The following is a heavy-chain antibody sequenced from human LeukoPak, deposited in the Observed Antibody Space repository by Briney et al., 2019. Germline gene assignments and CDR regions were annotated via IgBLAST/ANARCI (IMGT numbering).Heavy chain of an antibody. D-gene: IGHD2-15*01. Sequence: GGSLRLSCAASGFTFSTYTMYWVRHPPGKRLEWVSIIGNNGGYTYYADSVQGRFTISRDNSKSTLCLQMDSLRAEDTAVYYCAKQLGYCSDGSCYFPYWGQGTLVTVSS. J-gene: IGHJ4*02. CDR2: IGNNGGYT. CDR3: AKQLGYCSDGSCYFPY. V-gene: IGHV3-23*01. CDR1: GFTFSTYT.